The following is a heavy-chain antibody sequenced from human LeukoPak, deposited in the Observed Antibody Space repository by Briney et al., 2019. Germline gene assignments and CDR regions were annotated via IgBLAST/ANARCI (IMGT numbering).Heavy chain of an antibody. Sequence: GASLRLSCAASGFTFSNYAMSWVRQAPGKGLEWVSAITGSGSGTYYADSVKGRFTISRDNSKNTLYLQMNSLRAEDTAVYYCAKWGDYDVLTGYYDPDYWGQGTLVTVSS. V-gene: IGHV3-23*01. CDR2: ITGSGSGT. CDR1: GFTFSNYA. CDR3: AKWGDYDVLTGYYDPDY. J-gene: IGHJ4*02. D-gene: IGHD3-9*01.